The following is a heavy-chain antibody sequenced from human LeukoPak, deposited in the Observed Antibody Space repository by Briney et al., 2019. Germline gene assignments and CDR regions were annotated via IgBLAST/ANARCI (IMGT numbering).Heavy chain of an antibody. CDR2: IYYSGST. CDR1: GGSISSSSYY. CDR3: ARHPVYGSGSYGVFDY. D-gene: IGHD3-10*01. Sequence: SETLSLTCTVSGGSISSSSYYWGWIRQPPGKGLEWIGSIYYSGSTYYNPSLKSRVTISVDTSKNQFSLKLSSVTAADTAVYYYARHPVYGSGSYGVFDYWGQGTLVTVSS. V-gene: IGHV4-39*01. J-gene: IGHJ4*02.